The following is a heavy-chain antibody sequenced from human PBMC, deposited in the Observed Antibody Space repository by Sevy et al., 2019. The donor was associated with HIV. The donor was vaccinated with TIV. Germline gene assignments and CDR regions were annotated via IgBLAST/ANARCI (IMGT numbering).Heavy chain of an antibody. J-gene: IGHJ3*01. CDR2: IGGRGGAT. CDR1: GFPFSSYA. Sequence: GGSLRLSCAASGFPFSSYAMNWVRQGPGKGLEWVSAIGGRGGATYYADSVKGRFTIYRDNSKNTLYLQMDRPRAEDTAVYYCANDVVAVVGDAFDVWGQGTMVTVSS. V-gene: IGHV3-23*01. D-gene: IGHD2-15*01. CDR3: ANDVVAVVGDAFDV.